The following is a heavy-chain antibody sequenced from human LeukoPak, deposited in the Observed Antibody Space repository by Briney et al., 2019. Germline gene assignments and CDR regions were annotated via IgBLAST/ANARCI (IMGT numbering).Heavy chain of an antibody. Sequence: SETLSLACAVSGYSISSGYYWGWIRQPPGKGLEWIGSIYHSGSTYYNPSLMSRVTISVDTSKNQFSLKLSSVTAADTAVYYCARSSPIVVVPAFDPWGQGTLVTVSS. CDR1: GYSISSGYY. D-gene: IGHD2-2*01. V-gene: IGHV4-38-2*01. CDR3: ARSSPIVVVPAFDP. CDR2: IYHSGST. J-gene: IGHJ5*02.